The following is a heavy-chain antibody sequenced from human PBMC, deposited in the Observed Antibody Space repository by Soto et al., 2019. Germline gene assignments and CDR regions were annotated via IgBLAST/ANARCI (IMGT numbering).Heavy chain of an antibody. Sequence: PVGSLRLSCAASGFTFSIFEMNWVRQAPGKGLEWVSKIGSSGSTIWYADSVKGRFTISRDNAKNSLYLQMNSLRGDDTAVYYCARATYTSSYHFDSWGQGTLVTVSS. CDR2: IGSSGSTI. CDR3: ARATYTSSYHFDS. CDR1: GFTFSIFE. D-gene: IGHD6-6*01. V-gene: IGHV3-48*03. J-gene: IGHJ4*02.